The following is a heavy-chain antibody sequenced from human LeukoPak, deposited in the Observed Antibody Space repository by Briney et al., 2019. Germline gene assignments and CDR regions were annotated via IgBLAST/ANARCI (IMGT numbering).Heavy chain of an antibody. D-gene: IGHD6-19*01. V-gene: IGHV3-7*01. J-gene: IGHJ4*02. Sequence: GGSLRLSCAASGFTFSSYWMSWVHQAPGKGLEWVANIKQDGSEKYYVDSVKGRFTISRDNAKNSLYLQMNSLRAEDTAVYYCCGIAVAGIYWGQGTLVTVSS. CDR2: IKQDGSEK. CDR3: CGIAVAGIY. CDR1: GFTFSSYW.